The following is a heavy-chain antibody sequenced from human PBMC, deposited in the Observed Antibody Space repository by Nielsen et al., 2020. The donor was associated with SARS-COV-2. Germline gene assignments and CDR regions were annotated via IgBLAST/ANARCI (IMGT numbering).Heavy chain of an antibody. Sequence: GGSLRLSCVVSGFSFSDYSMSWIRQAPGKGLEWVSYISRSGSIIQHADSVKGRFTISRDNSKNTLYLQMNSLRAEDTAVYYCARDPEGLFWYFDLWGRGTLVTVSS. CDR2: ISRSGSII. CDR1: GFSFSDYS. J-gene: IGHJ2*01. V-gene: IGHV3-11*04. CDR3: ARDPEGLFWYFDL. D-gene: IGHD3-3*01.